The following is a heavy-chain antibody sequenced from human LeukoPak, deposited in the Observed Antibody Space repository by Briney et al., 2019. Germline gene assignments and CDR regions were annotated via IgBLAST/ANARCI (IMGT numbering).Heavy chain of an antibody. CDR1: GFTFSAYA. CDR3: ANSSVSVSIPGVDV. V-gene: IGHV3-23*01. Sequence: PGGSLRLSCAASGFTFSAYAMSWVRQAPGKGLEWVSGTSGSGGSTYYADSVKGRFTISRDNSKNTLYLQVNSLRAEDTAVYYCANSSVSVSIPGVDVWGKGTTVTVSS. J-gene: IGHJ6*04. CDR2: TSGSGGST. D-gene: IGHD5/OR15-5a*01.